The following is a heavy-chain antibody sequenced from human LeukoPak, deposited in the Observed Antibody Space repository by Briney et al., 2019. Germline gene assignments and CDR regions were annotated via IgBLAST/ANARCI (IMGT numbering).Heavy chain of an antibody. J-gene: IGHJ6*04. Sequence: GGSLRLSCIVSGFTLSSYEMTWFRQAPGKGLEWVSSIGYSGSDTHYADSVKGRFTISRDNAKNSLYLQMSSLRAEDTAVYYCAELGITMIGGVWGKGTTVTISS. V-gene: IGHV3-48*03. D-gene: IGHD3-10*02. CDR3: AELGITMIGGV. CDR2: IGYSGSDT. CDR1: GFTLSSYE.